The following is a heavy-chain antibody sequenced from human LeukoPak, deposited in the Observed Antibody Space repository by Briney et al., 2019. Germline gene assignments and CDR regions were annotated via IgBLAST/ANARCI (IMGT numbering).Heavy chain of an antibody. V-gene: IGHV3-21*01. CDR1: GFTFSSYS. CDR2: ISSSSSYI. D-gene: IGHD6-19*01. CDR3: ARSMYSSGWYDGEDY. Sequence: GGSLRLSCAASGFTFSSYSMNWVRQAPGKGLEWVSSISSSSSYIYYADSVKGRFTISRDNAKNSLYLQMNSLRAEDTAVYYCARSMYSSGWYDGEDYWGQETLVTVSS. J-gene: IGHJ4*02.